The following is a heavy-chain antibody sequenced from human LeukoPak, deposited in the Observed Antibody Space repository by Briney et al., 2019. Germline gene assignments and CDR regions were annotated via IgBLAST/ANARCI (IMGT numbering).Heavy chain of an antibody. CDR2: TSAYNGNT. Sequence: ASVKVSCKASGYTFTSYGISWVRQAPGQGLEWMGWTSAYNGNTNYAQKLQGRVTMTTDTSTSTAYMELRSLRSDDTAVYYCARERRYYDSSGYYYPPLDYWGQGTLVAVSS. D-gene: IGHD3-22*01. CDR3: ARERRYYDSSGYYYPPLDY. CDR1: GYTFTSYG. V-gene: IGHV1-18*01. J-gene: IGHJ4*02.